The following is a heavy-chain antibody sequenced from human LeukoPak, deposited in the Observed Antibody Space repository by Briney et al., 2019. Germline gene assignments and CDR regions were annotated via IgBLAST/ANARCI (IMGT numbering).Heavy chain of an antibody. D-gene: IGHD1-1*01. CDR3: ARDRGTTFDY. Sequence: GGSLRLSCAASGFTFSSYSMNWVRQAPGKGLEWVSYISSSSSTIYYADSVKGRFTISRDNAKNSLYLQMNSLRAEDTAVYYCARDRGTTFDYWGQGTLVTVSS. CDR2: ISSSSSTI. V-gene: IGHV3-48*04. J-gene: IGHJ4*02. CDR1: GFTFSSYS.